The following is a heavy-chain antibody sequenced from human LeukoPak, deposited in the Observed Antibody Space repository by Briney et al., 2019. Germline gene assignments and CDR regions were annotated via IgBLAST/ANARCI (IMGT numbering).Heavy chain of an antibody. Sequence: GGSLRLSCAASGFTFSDHYMDWVRQAPGKGLEWVGRTRNKANSYTTEYAASVKGRFTISRDDSKNSLYLQMNSLKTEDTAVYYCASGSSSSWEFDYWGQGTLVAVSS. J-gene: IGHJ4*02. CDR2: TRNKANSYTT. CDR3: ASGSSSSWEFDY. CDR1: GFTFSDHY. D-gene: IGHD6-13*01. V-gene: IGHV3-72*01.